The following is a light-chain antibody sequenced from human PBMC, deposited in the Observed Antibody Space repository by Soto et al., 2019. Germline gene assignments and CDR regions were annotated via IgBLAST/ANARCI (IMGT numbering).Light chain of an antibody. Sequence: QPVLTQPPSTSGTPGQRVTISCSGSSSNVGINTVNWYQQFPGTAPRLLIYTNDQRPSGVPGRFSGSKSGTSASLAISGLQSEDEADYYCAAWDDSLSGLVFGGGTKLTVL. CDR2: TND. CDR3: AAWDDSLSGLV. CDR1: SSNVGINT. J-gene: IGLJ2*01. V-gene: IGLV1-44*01.